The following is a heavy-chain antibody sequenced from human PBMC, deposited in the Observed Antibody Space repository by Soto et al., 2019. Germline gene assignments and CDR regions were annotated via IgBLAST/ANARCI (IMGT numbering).Heavy chain of an antibody. D-gene: IGHD2-15*01. V-gene: IGHV3-23*01. CDR3: AKGRISVLYYGMDV. CDR2: ISGSGVIT. CDR1: GFTFSSYA. J-gene: IGHJ6*02. Sequence: GGSLRLSCAASGFTFSSYAMNWVRQAPGKGLEWVSSISGSGVITHYADSVKGRFTISRDNSKNTLYLQMNSLRAEDTAVYYCAKGRISVLYYGMDVWGQGITVTVSS.